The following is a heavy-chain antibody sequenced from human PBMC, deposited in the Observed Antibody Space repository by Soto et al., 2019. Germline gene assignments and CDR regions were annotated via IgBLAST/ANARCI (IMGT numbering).Heavy chain of an antibody. D-gene: IGHD1-26*01. J-gene: IGHJ4*02. CDR3: AKGWDEKYFDS. V-gene: IGHV4-4*07. CDR2: IFSSGRT. CDR1: GASLLSSY. Sequence: VQLQESGPGLVKPSETLSLSCTVSGASLLSSYWSWVRQPAGKGLEWIGHIFSSGRTSYNPSLKNRLTLSIATSKNLFSLNLGSLTAAASAVYYCAKGWDEKYFDSWGQGSLVTVSS.